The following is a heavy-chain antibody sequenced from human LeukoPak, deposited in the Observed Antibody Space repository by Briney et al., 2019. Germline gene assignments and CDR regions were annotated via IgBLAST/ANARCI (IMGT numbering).Heavy chain of an antibody. CDR1: THSFSSHY. V-gene: IGHV4-59*11. CDR3: ARDLVTVTKGFDI. D-gene: IGHD4-17*01. J-gene: IGHJ3*02. Sequence: SETLSLTCAVSTHSFSSHYWTWIRPPPGKGLEWIGYISYIGSTNYNPSLRSRVTISIDTSKNQFSLKLSSVTAADTAVYYCARDLVTVTKGFDIWGQGTMVSVSS. CDR2: ISYIGST.